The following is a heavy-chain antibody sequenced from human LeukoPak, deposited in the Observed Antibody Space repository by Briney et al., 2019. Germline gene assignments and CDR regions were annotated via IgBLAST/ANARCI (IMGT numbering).Heavy chain of an antibody. J-gene: IGHJ4*02. CDR1: GYTFTAYY. D-gene: IGHD5-12*01. V-gene: IGHV1-2*02. CDR3: ARRISGYDGFHFDY. CDR2: INPNSGVT. Sequence: ASVKVSCKASGYTFTAYYMHWERQAPGQGLEWMGWINPNSGVTNSAQKFQGRFTMTRDTSISTAYMELSRLRSADTAVYYCARRISGYDGFHFDYWGQGTLVTVSS.